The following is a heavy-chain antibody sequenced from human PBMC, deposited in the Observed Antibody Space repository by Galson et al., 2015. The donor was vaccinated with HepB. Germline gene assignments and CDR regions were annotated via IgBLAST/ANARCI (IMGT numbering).Heavy chain of an antibody. Sequence: SLRLSCAASGFTFGDYAMSWVRQAPGKGLEWVGFIRSKAYGGTTEYAASVKGRFTISRDDSKSIAYLQMNSLKTEDTAVYYCTRDRMVATIGGEYYYYGMDVWGQGTTVTVSS. J-gene: IGHJ6*02. CDR2: IRSKAYGGTT. CDR3: TRDRMVATIGGEYYYYGMDV. CDR1: GFTFGDYA. V-gene: IGHV3-49*04. D-gene: IGHD5-12*01.